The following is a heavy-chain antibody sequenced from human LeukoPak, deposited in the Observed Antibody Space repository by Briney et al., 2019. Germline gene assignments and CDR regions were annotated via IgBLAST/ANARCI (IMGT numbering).Heavy chain of an antibody. CDR1: GFTFDDYA. D-gene: IGHD4-17*01. V-gene: IGHV3-9*01. CDR3: AKAPLDYGDYIFDY. CDR2: ISWNSGSI. J-gene: IGHJ4*02. Sequence: GGSLRLSCAASGFTFDDYALHWVRHAPGRGLEWVSGISWNSGSIGYADSVKGRFTISRDNAKNSLYLQMNSLRAEDTALYYCAKAPLDYGDYIFDYWGQGTLVTVSS.